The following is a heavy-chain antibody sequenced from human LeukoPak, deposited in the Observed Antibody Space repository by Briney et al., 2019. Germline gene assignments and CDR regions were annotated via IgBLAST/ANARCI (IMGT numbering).Heavy chain of an antibody. CDR2: INHSGST. CDR3: ARRYSSSMPSH. V-gene: IGHV4-39*07. Sequence: SETLSLTCTVSGGSISSSSYYWSWIRQPPGKGLEWIGEINHSGSTNYNPSLKSRVTISVDTSKNQFSLKLSSVTAADTAVYYCARRYSSSMPSHWGQGTLVTVSS. CDR1: GGSISSSSYY. D-gene: IGHD6-13*01. J-gene: IGHJ4*02.